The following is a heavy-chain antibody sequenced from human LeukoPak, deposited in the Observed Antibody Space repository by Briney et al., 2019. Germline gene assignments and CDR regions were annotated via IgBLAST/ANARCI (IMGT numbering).Heavy chain of an antibody. D-gene: IGHD6-19*01. V-gene: IGHV4-59*11. Sequence: PSETLSLTCTVSGGSITSHYWSWIRQAPGKGLEWIGYIYYSGYTSYNPSLKSRVTMSVDTSKNQFSLKLSSVTAADTAVYYCASLRRAGGWYFDYWGQGTLVTVSS. CDR3: ASLRRAGGWYFDY. CDR2: IYYSGYT. CDR1: GGSITSHY. J-gene: IGHJ4*02.